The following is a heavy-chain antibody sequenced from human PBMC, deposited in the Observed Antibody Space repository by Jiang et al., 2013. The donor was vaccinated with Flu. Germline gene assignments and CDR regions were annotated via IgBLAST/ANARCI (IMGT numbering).Heavy chain of an antibody. CDR1: GYTFTGYD. D-gene: IGHD3-10*01. CDR3: ARDQFASYDI. V-gene: IGHV1-8*01. J-gene: IGHJ3*02. CDR2: MNPNSGST. Sequence: GAEVKKPGASVRVSCKASGYTFTGYDINWVRQATGQGLEWMGWMNPNSGSTRYAQKFQGRVTMTRDTSISTAYMELSRLRSDDTAVYYCARDQFASYDIWGQGTMVTVSS.